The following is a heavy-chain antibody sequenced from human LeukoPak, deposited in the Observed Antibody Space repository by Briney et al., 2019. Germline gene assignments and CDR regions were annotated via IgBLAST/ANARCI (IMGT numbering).Heavy chain of an antibody. Sequence: ASVKVSCKASGYTFTTYNINWVRQAPGQGLEWMGWISVYNGKINYAQKFQDRVTLTTDTSTTTGYMELRSLTSDDTAVYYCARDPGISSGTYYFDSWGQGTLVIVSS. J-gene: IGHJ4*02. CDR1: GYTFTTYN. V-gene: IGHV1-18*01. CDR2: ISVYNGKI. D-gene: IGHD1-26*01. CDR3: ARDPGISSGTYYFDS.